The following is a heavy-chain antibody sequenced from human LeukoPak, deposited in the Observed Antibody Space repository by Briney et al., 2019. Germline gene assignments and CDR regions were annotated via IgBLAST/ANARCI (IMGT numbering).Heavy chain of an antibody. CDR1: GFTFSDYA. CDR2: VNGRGATT. V-gene: IGHV3-23*01. J-gene: IGHJ6*03. Sequence: GGSLRLSCAASGFASGFTFSDYAVSWVRQAPGKGPEWVASVNGRGATTYYADSVRGRFTISRDNSKNTLYLQMISLGADDTAVYFCAKAPATGEGYYFYYMDVWGKGTTVTVSS. D-gene: IGHD7-27*01. CDR3: AKAPATGEGYYFYYMDV.